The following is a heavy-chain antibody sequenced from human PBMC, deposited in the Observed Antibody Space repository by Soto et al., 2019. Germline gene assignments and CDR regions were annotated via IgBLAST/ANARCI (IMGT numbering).Heavy chain of an antibody. J-gene: IGHJ4*02. Sequence: QSTLKESGPPLVKPTQTLRLTCTFSGFSLSTSGLAVGWIRQPPGKTLEWLAFIFWNDETRYSPSLKTRLTVTTDTSKNQVVLTMTNMDPVDTATYYCAHSAPRSAASGMDFKWVFDSWGQGTLVTVSS. D-gene: IGHD3-10*01. V-gene: IGHV2-5*01. CDR3: AHSAPRSAASGMDFKWVFDS. CDR2: IFWNDET. CDR1: GFSLSTSGLA.